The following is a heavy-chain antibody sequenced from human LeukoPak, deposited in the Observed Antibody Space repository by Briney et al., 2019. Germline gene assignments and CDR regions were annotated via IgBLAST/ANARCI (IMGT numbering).Heavy chain of an antibody. CDR2: VSYSGST. J-gene: IGHJ4*02. D-gene: IGHD2-21*02. Sequence: SETLSLTCTVSGGSIRSYFWSWIRQPPGKGLEWIGYVSYSGSTKYNPSLKSRVTISVDTSKNQFSLKLNSVTAADTAVYYCARRDVVVTVTFDYWGQGTLVTVSS. CDR1: GGSIRSYF. CDR3: ARRDVVVTVTFDY. V-gene: IGHV4-59*08.